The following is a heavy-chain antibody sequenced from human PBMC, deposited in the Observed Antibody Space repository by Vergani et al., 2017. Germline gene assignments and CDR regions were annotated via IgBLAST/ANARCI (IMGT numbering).Heavy chain of an antibody. D-gene: IGHD2-8*01. CDR3: ATIQTLGYCTNGVCYGFDY. J-gene: IGHJ4*02. V-gene: IGHV1-24*01. Sequence: QVQLVQSGAEVKKPGASVKVSCKVSGYTLTELSMHWVRQAPGKGLEWMGGFDPEDGETIYAQKFQGRVTMNEDTSTDTAYMELSSLRSEDTAVYYCATIQTLGYCTNGVCYGFDYWGQGTLVTVSS. CDR1: GYTLTELS. CDR2: FDPEDGET.